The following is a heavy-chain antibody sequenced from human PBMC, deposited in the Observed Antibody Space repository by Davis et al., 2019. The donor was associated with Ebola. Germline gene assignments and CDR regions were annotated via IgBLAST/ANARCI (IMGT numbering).Heavy chain of an antibody. CDR3: AHLGPQRYCSGGGCHGYLDY. Sequence: AASVKVSCKASGYSFTSYAITWVRQAPGQRLEWMGGIIPVFRTASYAQKFQGRVTITADEFTRTAYMELNGLRSEDTAVYYCAHLGPQRYCSGGGCHGYLDYWGQGTLVTVSS. J-gene: IGHJ4*02. CDR1: GYSFTSYA. D-gene: IGHD2-15*01. V-gene: IGHV1-69*13. CDR2: IIPVFRTA.